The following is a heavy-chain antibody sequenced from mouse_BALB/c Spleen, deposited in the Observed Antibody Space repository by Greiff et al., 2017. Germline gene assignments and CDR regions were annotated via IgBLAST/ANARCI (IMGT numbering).Heavy chain of an antibody. CDR2: INPYYGST. V-gene: IGHV1-39*01. J-gene: IGHJ3*01. CDR1: GYSFTDYI. CDR3: ARSEGQLRNWFAY. Sequence: EVQLQQTGPELVKPGASVKISCKASGYSFTDYIMLWVKQSHGKSLEWIGNINPYYGSTSYNLKFKGKATLTVDKSSSTAYMQLNSLTSEDSAVYYCARSEGQLRNWFAYWGQGTLVTVSA. D-gene: IGHD1-1*01.